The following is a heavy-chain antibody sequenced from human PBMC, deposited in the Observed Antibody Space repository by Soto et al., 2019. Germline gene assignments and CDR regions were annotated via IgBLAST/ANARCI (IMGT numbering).Heavy chain of an antibody. CDR1: GVSISSNYY. V-gene: IGHV4-4*02. CDR3: VRSFGWYAIDY. D-gene: IGHD6-19*01. J-gene: IGHJ4*02. CDR2: ISHIGSV. Sequence: QVLLQESGPGLVQPSGTLSLPCAVSGVSISSNYYWGWVRQPPGKGLEWLGDISHIGSVNYSPSLMSRVTISMDRSENQFSLKLNSVTAADTAVYYCVRSFGWYAIDYWGQGTLVIVSS.